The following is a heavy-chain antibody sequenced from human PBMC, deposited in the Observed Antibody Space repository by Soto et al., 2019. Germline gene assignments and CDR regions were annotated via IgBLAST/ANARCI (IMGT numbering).Heavy chain of an antibody. CDR1: GGSISSYY. CDR3: ARQGFGPLHGLVDV. D-gene: IGHD3-10*01. CDR2: VHHSWGS. Sequence: QVQLQESGPGLVKPSETLSLSCTVSGGSISSYYWSWFRQSPGKRMEWIGYVHHSWGSSYNPSLQSWVPXSLDPSKSQFSLKVTSVTATDTAVYYCARQGFGPLHGLVDVWGQGTTVTVSS. J-gene: IGHJ6*02. V-gene: IGHV4-59*08.